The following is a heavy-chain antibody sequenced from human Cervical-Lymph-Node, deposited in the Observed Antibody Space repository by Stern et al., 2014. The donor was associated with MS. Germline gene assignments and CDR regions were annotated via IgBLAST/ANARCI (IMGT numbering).Heavy chain of an antibody. V-gene: IGHV3-30*01. Sequence: DQLLESGGGVVQPGRSLRLSCAASGFIFSNYAMHWVRQPPGEGLEWVAVVSSDGANTYFADSVKGRFTISRDNSKNTLYLQMNSLKIEDTAIYYCASQIWGQGTMVTVSS. J-gene: IGHJ3*02. CDR3: ASQI. CDR2: VSSDGANT. CDR1: GFIFSNYA.